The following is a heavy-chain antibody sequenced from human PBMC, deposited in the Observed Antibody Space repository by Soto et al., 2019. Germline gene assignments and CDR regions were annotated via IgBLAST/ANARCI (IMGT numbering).Heavy chain of an antibody. CDR1: GFTVSRNY. D-gene: IGHD2-2*01. CDR2: IYSGGST. V-gene: IGHV3-66*01. Sequence: GGSMRLSCAASGFTVSRNYMSWVRKAPGKGLEWVSVIYSGGSTYYADSVKGRFTISRDNSKNTLYLQMNSLRAEDTAVYYCARDGSTLPQYYYGMDVWGQGTTVTVSS. CDR3: ARDGSTLPQYYYGMDV. J-gene: IGHJ6*02.